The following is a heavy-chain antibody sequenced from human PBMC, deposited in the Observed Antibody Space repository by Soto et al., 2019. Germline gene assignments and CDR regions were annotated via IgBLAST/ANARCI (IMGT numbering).Heavy chain of an antibody. V-gene: IGHV1-69*13. J-gene: IGHJ6*02. D-gene: IGHD6-13*01. Sequence: SVKVSCKASGGTFSSYAISWVRQAPGQGLEWMGGIIPIFGTANYAQKFQGRVTITADESTSTAYMELSSLRSEDTAVYYWARHPEAGINYCYYGMDVWGQGTAVTVSS. CDR1: GGTFSSYA. CDR3: ARHPEAGINYCYYGMDV. CDR2: IIPIFGTA.